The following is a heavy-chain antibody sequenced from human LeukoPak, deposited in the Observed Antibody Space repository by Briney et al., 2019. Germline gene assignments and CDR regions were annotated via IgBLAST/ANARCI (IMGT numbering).Heavy chain of an antibody. D-gene: IGHD1-26*01. V-gene: IGHV1-69*01. CDR2: IIPIFGTA. CDR1: GGTFSSYA. Sequence: ASVKVSCKASGGTFSSYAISWVRQAPGQGLEWVGGIIPIFGTANYAQQFQGRVTITADESTSTAYMELSSLRSEDTAVYYCAREGRIVGATTHYYMDVWGKGTTVTVSS. J-gene: IGHJ6*03. CDR3: AREGRIVGATTHYYMDV.